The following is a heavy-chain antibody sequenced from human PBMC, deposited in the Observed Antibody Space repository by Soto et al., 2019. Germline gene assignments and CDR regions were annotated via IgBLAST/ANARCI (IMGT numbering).Heavy chain of an antibody. CDR2: ISHDGVTK. CDR1: GSSFPKYP. V-gene: IGHV3-30-3*01. Sequence: GGSLRLSCAASGSSFPKYPMHWVRQTPDKGLEWVAVISHDGVTKNSADSVKGRFSISRDNSRNTLYLEMNSLRAEDTAVYYCARESEDLTSNFDYWGQGTLVTVSS. CDR3: ARESEDLTSNFDY. J-gene: IGHJ4*02.